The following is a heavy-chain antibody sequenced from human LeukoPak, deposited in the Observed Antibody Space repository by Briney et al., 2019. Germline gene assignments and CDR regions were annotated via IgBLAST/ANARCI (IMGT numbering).Heavy chain of an antibody. CDR2: IYYSGST. V-gene: IGHV4-59*01. D-gene: IGHD3-16*02. CDR3: ARGITFGGVIGNFDY. Sequence: SETLSLTCTVSGGSISSYYWSWIRQPPGKGLEWIGYIYYSGSTNYNPSLKSRVTIPVDTSKKQFSLKLSSVTAADTAVYYWARGITFGGVIGNFDYWGQGTLVTVSS. J-gene: IGHJ4*02. CDR1: GGSISSYY.